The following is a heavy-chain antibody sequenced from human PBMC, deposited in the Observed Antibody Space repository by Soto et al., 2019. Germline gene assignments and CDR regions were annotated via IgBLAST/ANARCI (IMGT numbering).Heavy chain of an antibody. D-gene: IGHD6-19*01. V-gene: IGHV3-23*01. Sequence: EVQLLESGGGLVQPGGSLRLSCAASGFTFSSYAMSWVRQAPGKGLEWVSAISGSGGSTYYADSVKGRFTISRDNSKNTPYLQMNSLRAEDTAVYYCAKEGLAVAGEEADFDYWGQGTLVTVSS. J-gene: IGHJ4*02. CDR3: AKEGLAVAGEEADFDY. CDR2: ISGSGGST. CDR1: GFTFSSYA.